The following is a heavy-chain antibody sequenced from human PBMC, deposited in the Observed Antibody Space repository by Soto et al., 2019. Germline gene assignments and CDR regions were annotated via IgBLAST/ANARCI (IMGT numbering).Heavy chain of an antibody. D-gene: IGHD3-3*01. CDR2: ISAYNGNT. V-gene: IGHV1-18*01. J-gene: IGHJ3*02. CDR3: ARERILRFLEWLPSPDAFDI. CDR1: GYTFTSYG. Sequence: ASVKVSCKACGYTFTSYGISWVRQAPGQGLEWMGWISAYNGNTNYAQKLQGRVTMTTDTSTSTAYMELRSLRSDDTAVYYCARERILRFLEWLPSPDAFDIRGQGTMVTVSS.